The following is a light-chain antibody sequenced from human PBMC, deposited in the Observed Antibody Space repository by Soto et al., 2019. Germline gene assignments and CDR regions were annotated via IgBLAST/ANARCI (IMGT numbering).Light chain of an antibody. Sequence: DIQMTQSPSTLSSSVGDRATITCRASQSISSWFAWYQPKPGKAPKLLIYKASNLQGGVPSRFSGSGSGTEFTLTISSLQPDDFATYYCQQYSAYRTFGQGTKVDIK. CDR1: QSISSW. J-gene: IGKJ1*01. V-gene: IGKV1-5*03. CDR2: KAS. CDR3: QQYSAYRT.